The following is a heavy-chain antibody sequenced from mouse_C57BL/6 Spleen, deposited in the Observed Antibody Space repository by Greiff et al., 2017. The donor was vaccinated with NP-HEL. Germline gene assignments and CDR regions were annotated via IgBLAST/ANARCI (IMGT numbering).Heavy chain of an antibody. J-gene: IGHJ3*01. CDR2: ISYDGSN. CDR3: AREDYGSPTRGWFAY. D-gene: IGHD1-1*01. V-gene: IGHV3-6*01. CDR1: GYSITSGYY. Sequence: VQLQQSGPGLVKPSQSLSLTCSVTGYSITSGYYWNWIRQFPGNKLEWMGYISYDGSNNYNPSLKNRISITRDTSKNQFFLKLNSVTTEDTATYYCAREDYGSPTRGWFAYWGQGTLVTVSA.